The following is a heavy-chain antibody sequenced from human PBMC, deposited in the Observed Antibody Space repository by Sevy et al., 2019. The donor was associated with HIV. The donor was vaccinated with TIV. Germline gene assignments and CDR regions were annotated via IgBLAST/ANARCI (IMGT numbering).Heavy chain of an antibody. Sequence: AAVKVSCKASGYTFTGYYMHWVGQAPGQGLEWMGWINPNSGGTNYAQKFQGRVTMTRDTSISTAYMELSRLRSDDTAVYHCARQESYCSSTSCYTNWFDPWGQGTLVTVSS. V-gene: IGHV1-2*02. CDR3: ARQESYCSSTSCYTNWFDP. J-gene: IGHJ5*02. CDR1: GYTFTGYY. D-gene: IGHD2-2*02. CDR2: INPNSGGT.